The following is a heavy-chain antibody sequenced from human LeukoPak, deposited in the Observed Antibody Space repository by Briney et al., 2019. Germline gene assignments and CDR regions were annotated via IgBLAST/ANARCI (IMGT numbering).Heavy chain of an antibody. J-gene: IGHJ6*03. CDR2: ISPDGNNK. V-gene: IGHV3-30*04. CDR3: ATGALPVAFLELIRPATYFSSYMCG. Sequence: GGSLSLSCDASGFTFTTYPMHWVRQAPGKGLEWLTLISPDGNNKDFADSVKGRFTVSRDNSNNTLFLQMTSLTTEDTAMYYCATGALPVAFLELIRPATYFSSYMCGWGKGTMVIVSS. CDR1: GFTFTTYP. D-gene: IGHD3-3*02.